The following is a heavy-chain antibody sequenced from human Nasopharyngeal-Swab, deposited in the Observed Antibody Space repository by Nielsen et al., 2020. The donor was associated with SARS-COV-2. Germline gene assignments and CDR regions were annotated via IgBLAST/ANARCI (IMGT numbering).Heavy chain of an antibody. Sequence: GESLKISCAASGFTFSSYAMSWVRQAPGKGLEWVSAISGSGGSTYYADSVKDRFTISRDNSKNTLYLQMNSLRAEDTAVYYCAKGKGTTPFDYWGQGTLVTVSS. J-gene: IGHJ4*02. CDR2: ISGSGGST. V-gene: IGHV3-23*01. D-gene: IGHD1-7*01. CDR3: AKGKGTTPFDY. CDR1: GFTFSSYA.